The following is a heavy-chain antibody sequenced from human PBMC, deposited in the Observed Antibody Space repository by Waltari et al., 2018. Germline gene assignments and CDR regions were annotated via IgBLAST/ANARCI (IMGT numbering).Heavy chain of an antibody. J-gene: IGHJ4*02. CDR2: ISIGGDTT. Sequence: EVQLVESGGDLVQPGGSLRLSCAASGLTFSDNSMQWVRQAPGKGPEWIAYISIGGDTTFYADSVRCRFTISRDNAKSSVYLQMSSLRAEDTAVYYCRLLLVGATEEGYFDSWGQGTLVTVSS. CDR3: RLLLVGATEEGYFDS. CDR1: GLTFSDNS. V-gene: IGHV3-48*04. D-gene: IGHD1-26*01.